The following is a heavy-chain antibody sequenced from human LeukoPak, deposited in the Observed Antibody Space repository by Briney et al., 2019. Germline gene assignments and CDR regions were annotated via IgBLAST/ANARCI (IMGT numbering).Heavy chain of an antibody. J-gene: IGHJ6*03. D-gene: IGHD2-2*01. V-gene: IGHV4-34*01. CDR1: GGSFSGYY. CDR3: ARQTRGYCSSTSCYGRTYYYYYYIDG. CDR2: INHSGST. Sequence: SETLSLTCAVYGGSFSGYYWSWIRQPPGKGLEWMGEINHSGSTNYNPSLKSRVTISVDTSKNQFSLKLSSVTAADTAVYYCARQTRGYCSSTSCYGRTYYYYYYIDGWGKGTTVTISS.